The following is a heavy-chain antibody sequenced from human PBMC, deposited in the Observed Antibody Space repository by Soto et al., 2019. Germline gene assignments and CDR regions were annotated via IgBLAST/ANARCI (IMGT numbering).Heavy chain of an antibody. CDR1: GGTFSTYS. V-gene: IGHV1-69*02. CDR2: IIPMLGVR. D-gene: IGHD2-21*01. Sequence: QVQLVQSGAEVKKPGSSVKVSCKDSGGTFSTYSMFWVRQAPGQGLEWMGRIIPMLGVRNYAQRFQDRITIIADKSTATVHMELSSLRSEDTALYYCTIGSWSGEVFDIWGQGTMVTVSS. CDR3: TIGSWSGEVFDI. J-gene: IGHJ3*02.